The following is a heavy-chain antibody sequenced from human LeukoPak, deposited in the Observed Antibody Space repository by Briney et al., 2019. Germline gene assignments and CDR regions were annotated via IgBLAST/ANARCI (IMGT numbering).Heavy chain of an antibody. CDR2: INSDGSST. J-gene: IGHJ3*02. V-gene: IGHV3-74*01. D-gene: IGHD5-12*01. CDR1: GFTFSSYW. CDR3: ARPIVATIDDAFDI. Sequence: GGSLRLSCAASGFTFSSYWMHWVRQAPGKGLVWVSRINSDGSSTSYADSVKGRFTISRDNAKNTLYLQMNSLRAEDTAVYYCARPIVATIDDAFDIRGQGTMVTVSS.